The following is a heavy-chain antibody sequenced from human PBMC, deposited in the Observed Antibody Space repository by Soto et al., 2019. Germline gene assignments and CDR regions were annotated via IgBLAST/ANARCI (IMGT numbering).Heavy chain of an antibody. Sequence: QVQLVQSGAEVKKPGSSVKVSCKASGGTFSSYAISWVRQAPGQGLEWMGGIIPIFGTANYPQKFQGRVTTSAAEPTSTAYMELRSLRSEDTAVYYCVRGGGKGFRGWFDPWGQGTLVTVSS. CDR2: IIPIFGTA. CDR1: GGTFSSYA. CDR3: VRGGGKGFRGWFDP. D-gene: IGHD3-16*01. J-gene: IGHJ5*02. V-gene: IGHV1-69*01.